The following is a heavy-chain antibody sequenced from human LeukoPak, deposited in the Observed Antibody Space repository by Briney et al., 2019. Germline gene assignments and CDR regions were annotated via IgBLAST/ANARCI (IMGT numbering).Heavy chain of an antibody. CDR2: IYYSGST. Sequence: PSETLSLTYTVSGGSISSSSYYWGWIRQPPGKGLEWIGSIYYSGSTYYNPSLKSRVAISIDTSKNQFSLKLSSVTAADTAVYYCARDTYDYYFDPWGQGTLVTVSS. V-gene: IGHV4-39*07. J-gene: IGHJ5*02. CDR1: GGSISSSSYY. CDR3: ARDTYDYYFDP. D-gene: IGHD5-12*01.